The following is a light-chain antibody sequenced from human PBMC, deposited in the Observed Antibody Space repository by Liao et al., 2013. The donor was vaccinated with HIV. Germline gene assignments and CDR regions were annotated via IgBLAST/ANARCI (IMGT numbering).Light chain of an antibody. CDR3: QVWDSRSVVI. Sequence: SYELTQPPSMSVSPGQTASITCSGDKLEDKFVCWFQQKPGQSPVLVMYQDSKRPSGIPERFSGSNSGNTATLTVSGTQALDEADYYCQVWDSRSVVIFGGGTKVTVL. J-gene: IGLJ2*01. CDR1: KLEDKF. CDR2: QDS. V-gene: IGLV3-1*01.